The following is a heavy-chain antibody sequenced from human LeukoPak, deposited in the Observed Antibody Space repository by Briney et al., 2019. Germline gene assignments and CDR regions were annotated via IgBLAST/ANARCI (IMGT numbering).Heavy chain of an antibody. V-gene: IGHV1-2*02. D-gene: IGHD6-13*01. CDR1: GYTFTGYY. CDR3: ARSHRSIAAAIPDAFDI. Sequence: ASVKVSCKASGYTFTGYYMHWVRQAAGQGLEWMGWINPLSGGTNYAQKFQSRVALARDTSISTAYMELSRLRSDDTAVYYCARSHRSIAAAIPDAFDIWGQGTMVTVSS. J-gene: IGHJ3*02. CDR2: INPLSGGT.